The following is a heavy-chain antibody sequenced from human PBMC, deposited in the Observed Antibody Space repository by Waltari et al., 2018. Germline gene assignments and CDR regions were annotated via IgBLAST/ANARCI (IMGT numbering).Heavy chain of an antibody. CDR3: ARAGTYDSSGGLDY. Sequence: QVQLQESGPGLVKPSETMSLTCTVSGGSISSYSWSWIRQPPGKGLEWIGYIYYSGSTNYNPSLKSRVTISVDTSKNQFSLKLSSVTAADTAVYYCARAGTYDSSGGLDYWGQGTLVTVSS. J-gene: IGHJ4*02. CDR2: IYYSGST. CDR1: GGSISSYS. D-gene: IGHD3-22*01. V-gene: IGHV4-59*01.